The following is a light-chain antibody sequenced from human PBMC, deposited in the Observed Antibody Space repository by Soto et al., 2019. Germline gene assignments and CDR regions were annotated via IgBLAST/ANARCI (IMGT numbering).Light chain of an antibody. V-gene: IGLV1-40*01. J-gene: IGLJ1*01. CDR3: QSYDSSLSGHYV. Sequence: QSVLTQPPSVSGAPGQRVTISWTGSSSNIGAGYDVHWYQQLPGTAPKLLIYGNSNRPSGVPDRFSGSKSGTSASLAITGLQAEDEADYYCQSYDSSLSGHYVFGTGTKVTVL. CDR1: SSNIGAGYD. CDR2: GNS.